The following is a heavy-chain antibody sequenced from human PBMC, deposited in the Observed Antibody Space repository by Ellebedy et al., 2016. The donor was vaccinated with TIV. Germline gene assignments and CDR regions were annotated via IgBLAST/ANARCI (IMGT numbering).Heavy chain of an antibody. V-gene: IGHV1-18*01. CDR3: ARDPGFYDSSGYYKGTNTFDY. CDR2: ISDFNGIT. Sequence: AASVKVSCKASGYTFTSYGISWVRQAPGQGLEWMGWISDFNGITKYAQKFRGRVSLTTDRSTSTGYMELRSLRSDDTAVYYCARDPGFYDSSGYYKGTNTFDYWGQGTLVSVSS. CDR1: GYTFTSYG. J-gene: IGHJ4*02. D-gene: IGHD3-22*01.